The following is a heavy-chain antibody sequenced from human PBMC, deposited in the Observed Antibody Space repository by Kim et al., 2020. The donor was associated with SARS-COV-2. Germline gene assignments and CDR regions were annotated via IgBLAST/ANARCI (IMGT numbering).Heavy chain of an antibody. CDR2: IKSDGSIT. CDR3: AKAGGAAGMGFDP. CDR1: GFTFNHYW. J-gene: IGHJ5*02. D-gene: IGHD6-13*01. Sequence: GGSLRLSCAASGFTFNHYWMHWVRQVPGKGLMWVSCIKSDGSITRYADSVKGRFSISRDNAKSTLYLQMNSLRDDDTAVYYCAKAGGAAGMGFDPWGQGTPVSVSS. V-gene: IGHV3-74*01.